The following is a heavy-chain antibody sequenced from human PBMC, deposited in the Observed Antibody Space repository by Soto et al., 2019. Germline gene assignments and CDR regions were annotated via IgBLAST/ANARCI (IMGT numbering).Heavy chain of an antibody. CDR2: ISGSGDNT. CDR1: GFTFSSYP. D-gene: IGHD2-2*01. CDR3: AKTNNIVVVPAAPGYAFDI. J-gene: IGHJ3*02. V-gene: IGHV3-23*01. Sequence: GGSLRLSCAASGFTFSSYPMSWVRQAPGKGLEWVSSISGSGDNTYYPDSVKGRFTISRDNSKNTLYLQMNSLRAEDTAVYYCAKTNNIVVVPAAPGYAFDIWGQGTMVTVSS.